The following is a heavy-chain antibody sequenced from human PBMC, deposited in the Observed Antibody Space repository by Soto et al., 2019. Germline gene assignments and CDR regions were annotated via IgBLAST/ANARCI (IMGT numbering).Heavy chain of an antibody. CDR1: GFTFDDHA. J-gene: IGHJ4*02. Sequence: PGESLRLSCAASGFTFDDHAMQWVRQAPGKGLEWVSGISWNSGSIGYADTVKGRFTISRDNAKNYMYLQINSQKAKDTASYYCAKAWFWSGYYSLFDYWGQGP. D-gene: IGHD3-3*01. V-gene: IGHV3-9*01. CDR2: ISWNSGSI. CDR3: AKAWFWSGYYSLFDY.